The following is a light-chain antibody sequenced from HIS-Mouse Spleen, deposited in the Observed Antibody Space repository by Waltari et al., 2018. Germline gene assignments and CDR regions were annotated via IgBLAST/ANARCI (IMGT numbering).Light chain of an antibody. CDR3: QQRSNWPPLT. V-gene: IGKV3-11*01. J-gene: IGKJ4*01. CDR1: QGVSSY. CDR2: DAS. Sequence: EIVLTQSPATLSLSPGERATLSCRASQGVSSYLAWSKQKPGQAPRLLIYDASNRATGIPARFSGSGSVTDFTLTISSLEPEDFAVYYCQQRSNWPPLTFGGGTKVEIK.